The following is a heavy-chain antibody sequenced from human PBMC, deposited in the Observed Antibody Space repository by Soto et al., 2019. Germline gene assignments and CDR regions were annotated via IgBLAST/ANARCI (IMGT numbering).Heavy chain of an antibody. CDR3: ARDGAVAGDSNFDY. CDR2: INAGNGNT. CDR1: GYTFTSYA. D-gene: IGHD6-19*01. Sequence: ASVKVSCKASGYTFTSYAMHWVRQSPGQRLEWMGWINAGNGNTKYSQKFQGRVTITTDTSASTAYMELSSLRSEDTAVYYCARDGAVAGDSNFDYWGQGTLVTVSS. V-gene: IGHV1-3*01. J-gene: IGHJ4*02.